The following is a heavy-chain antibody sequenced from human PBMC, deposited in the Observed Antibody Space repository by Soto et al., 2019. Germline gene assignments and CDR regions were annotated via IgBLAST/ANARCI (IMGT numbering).Heavy chain of an antibody. V-gene: IGHV3-48*01. CDR1: GFTLSSYS. CDR2: ANTGSTAI. J-gene: IGHJ5*02. Sequence: GGSLRLSCAASGFTLSSYSMNWVRQSPRRGLEWIAYANTGSTAIYYADSVKGRFTISRDNAQNSLYLQMDSPRAEDTAMFYCAREAHRGGFDLWGQGTLVTVSS. D-gene: IGHD3-16*01. CDR3: AREAHRGGFDL.